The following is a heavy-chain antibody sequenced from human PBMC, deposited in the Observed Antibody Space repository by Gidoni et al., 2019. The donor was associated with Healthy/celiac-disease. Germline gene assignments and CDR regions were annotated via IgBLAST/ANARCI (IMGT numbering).Heavy chain of an antibody. CDR1: GGTFSSYA. CDR3: ARQDIVVVVAATPLYYYYGMDV. Sequence: QVQLVQSGAEVKKPGSSVKVSCKASGGTFSSYAIRWVRQAPGQGLEWMGGIIPIFGTANYAQKFQGRVTITADKSTSTAYMELSSLRSEDTAVYYCARQDIVVVVAATPLYYYYGMDVWGQGTTVTVSS. CDR2: IIPIFGTA. D-gene: IGHD2-15*01. J-gene: IGHJ6*02. V-gene: IGHV1-69*06.